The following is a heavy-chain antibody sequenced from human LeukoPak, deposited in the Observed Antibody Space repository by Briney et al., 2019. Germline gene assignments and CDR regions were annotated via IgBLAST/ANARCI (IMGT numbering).Heavy chain of an antibody. CDR1: GFTFSTYT. CDR3: ARGSGYFLDFDY. Sequence: GGSLRLSCAASGFTFSTYTMYWVRHPPGKRLEWVSIIGNNGGGIHYADSVKGRFTISRDNFKNALYLQMNSLRAEDTAVYYCARGSGYFLDFDYWGQGTLVTVSS. V-gene: IGHV3-23*01. J-gene: IGHJ4*02. D-gene: IGHD3-22*01. CDR2: IGNNGGGI.